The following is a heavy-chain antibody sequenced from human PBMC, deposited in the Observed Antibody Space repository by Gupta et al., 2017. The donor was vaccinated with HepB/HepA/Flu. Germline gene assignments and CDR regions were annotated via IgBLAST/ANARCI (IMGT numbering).Heavy chain of an antibody. CDR3: ARGSARGGAFDI. V-gene: IGHV3-33*01. CDR1: GFTFSSYG. J-gene: IGHJ3*02. D-gene: IGHD3-3*01. CDR2: IWYDGSNK. Sequence: QVQLVESGGGVVQPGRSLRLSCAASGFTFSSYGMHGVRQAPGKGLEWVAVIWYDGSNKYYADSVKGRFTISRDNSKNTLYLQMNSLRAEDTAVYYCARGSARGGAFDIWGQGTMVTVSS.